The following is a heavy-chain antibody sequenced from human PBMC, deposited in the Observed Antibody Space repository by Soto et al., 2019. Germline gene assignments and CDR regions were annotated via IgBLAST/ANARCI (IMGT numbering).Heavy chain of an antibody. V-gene: IGHV1-69*13. Sequence: ASVKVSCKASGGTFSSYAISWVRQAPGQGLEWMGGIIPILGTANYAQKFQGRVTITADESTSTAYMELSSLRSEDTAVYYCARDPPGWKAFDIRGQGTMVTVSS. CDR1: GGTFSSYA. CDR2: IIPILGTA. D-gene: IGHD1-1*01. CDR3: ARDPPGWKAFDI. J-gene: IGHJ3*02.